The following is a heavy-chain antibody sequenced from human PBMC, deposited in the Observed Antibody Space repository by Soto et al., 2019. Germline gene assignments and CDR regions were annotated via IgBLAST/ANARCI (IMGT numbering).Heavy chain of an antibody. D-gene: IGHD3-10*01. CDR1: GFTFDDYA. Sequence: EVQLVESGGGLVQPGRSLRLSCVASGFTFDDYAMHWVRQAPGKGLEWVSGISWNSGTTGYADSVKGRFTISRDTAKNSLYRQMSSLRAEDTALYYGAEDATKGRVARMDCWGQGTLVTVSS. CDR2: ISWNSGTT. J-gene: IGHJ4*02. CDR3: AEDATKGRVARMDC. V-gene: IGHV3-9*01.